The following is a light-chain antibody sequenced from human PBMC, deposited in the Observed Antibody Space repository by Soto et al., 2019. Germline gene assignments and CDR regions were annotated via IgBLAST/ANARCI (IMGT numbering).Light chain of an antibody. J-gene: IGKJ1*01. CDR3: QQRSNWPRGWT. CDR1: QSVSSY. V-gene: IGKV3-11*01. Sequence: EIVLTQSPATLSLSPGERATLSCRASQSVSSYLAWYQQKPGQAPRLLIYDASNRATGIPARFSGSGSGTDFTLTISSLGPEDVEVYYCQQRSNWPRGWTFGQGTKVEIK. CDR2: DAS.